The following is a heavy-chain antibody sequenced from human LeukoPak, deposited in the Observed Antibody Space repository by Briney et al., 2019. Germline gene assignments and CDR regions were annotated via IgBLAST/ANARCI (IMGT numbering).Heavy chain of an antibody. CDR3: ARIPQYYDFCSGYSGDY. V-gene: IGHV3-48*01. J-gene: IGHJ4*02. CDR2: ISSSSSTI. D-gene: IGHD3-3*01. Sequence: GGSLRLSCAASGFTFSSYSMNWVRQAPGKGLEWVSYISSSSSTIYYAASVKGRFTISRDNAKNSLYLQMNSLRAEDTAVYYCARIPQYYDFCSGYSGDYWGQGTLVTVSS. CDR1: GFTFSSYS.